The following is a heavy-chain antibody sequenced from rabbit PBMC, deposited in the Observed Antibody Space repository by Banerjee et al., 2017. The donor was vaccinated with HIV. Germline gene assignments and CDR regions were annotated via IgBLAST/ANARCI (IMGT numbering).Heavy chain of an antibody. J-gene: IGHJ4*01. CDR3: ARAGGFENYFDL. CDR2: IVAGSSGTT. CDR1: GLDFSSSYW. D-gene: IGHD1-1*01. Sequence: QEQLVEYGGDLVQPEGSLTLTCKASGLDFSSSYWMSWVRQAPGKGLEWIGCIVAGSSGTTYYASWAKGRFTISKTSSTTVTLQMTSLTAADTATYFCARAGGFENYFDLWGPGTLVTVS. V-gene: IGHV1S45*01.